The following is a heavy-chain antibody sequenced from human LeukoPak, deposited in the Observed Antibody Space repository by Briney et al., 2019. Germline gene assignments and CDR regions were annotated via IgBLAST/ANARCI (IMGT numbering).Heavy chain of an antibody. Sequence: ASVKVSCKASGYTFTSYNINWVRPATGQGLEWMGWMNPSSHNTGYAQKFQGRLTMTRNTSISTVYMELSSLRSEDTAVYYCARVVAAAGIPLGAFDIWGQGTMVTVSS. CDR3: ARVVAAAGIPLGAFDI. V-gene: IGHV1-8*01. CDR1: GYTFTSYN. D-gene: IGHD6-13*01. J-gene: IGHJ3*02. CDR2: MNPSSHNT.